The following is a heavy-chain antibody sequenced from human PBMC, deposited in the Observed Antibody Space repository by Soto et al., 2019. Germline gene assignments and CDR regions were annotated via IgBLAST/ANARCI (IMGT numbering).Heavy chain of an antibody. CDR2: IYYSGST. J-gene: IGHJ5*02. D-gene: IGHD5-12*01. CDR3: ASQKLYSGSRGGFAP. V-gene: IGHV4-30-4*01. Sequence: SETLSLTCTVSGGSINAGDYYWCWIRQPPGEGLEWIGCIYYSGSTYYNPSLKSRVTISVDTPKRQFSLKLSSVTAADTAVYYCASQKLYSGSRGGFAPWGQGTLVTVSS. CDR1: GGSINAGDYY.